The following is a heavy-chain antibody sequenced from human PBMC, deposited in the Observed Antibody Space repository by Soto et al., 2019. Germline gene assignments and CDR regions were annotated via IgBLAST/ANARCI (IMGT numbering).Heavy chain of an antibody. J-gene: IGHJ6*02. Sequence: PGGSLRLSCVVSGSILSRYNMNWVRQAPGKGLEWVSSIGRSSSYINYADSVKGRFTVSRDDAKNSLYLQTNSLRAEDTAVYYCASDRNSGSYYYCGMDVWGQGTTVTVSS. D-gene: IGHD1-26*01. CDR2: IGRSSSYI. CDR3: ASDRNSGSYYYCGMDV. CDR1: GSILSRYN. V-gene: IGHV3-21*01.